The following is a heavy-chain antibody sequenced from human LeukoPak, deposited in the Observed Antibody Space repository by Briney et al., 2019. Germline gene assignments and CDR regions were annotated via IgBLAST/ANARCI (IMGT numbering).Heavy chain of an antibody. V-gene: IGHV5-51*01. J-gene: IGHJ6*02. Sequence: GESLKISCKGSGYSFTSYWIGWVRQMPGKGMEWMGIIYPGDSDTRYSPSFQGQVTISADKSISTAYLQWSSLKASDTAMYYCARCPFPRVGATQSVYYYYGMDVWGQGTTVTVSS. CDR1: GYSFTSYW. CDR2: IYPGDSDT. CDR3: ARCPFPRVGATQSVYYYYGMDV. D-gene: IGHD1-26*01.